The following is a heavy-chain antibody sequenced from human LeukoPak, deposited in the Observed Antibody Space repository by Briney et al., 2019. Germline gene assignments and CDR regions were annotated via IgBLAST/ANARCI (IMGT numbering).Heavy chain of an antibody. Sequence: PGRSLRLSCTTSGFTFGDYRMNSVRQAPGKGLEWVGVIRGKASGGTTDYAASVKGRFTISRDDSKSIAYLQMSSLKIEDTAVYYCARDLGTTETGDDYWGQGTLVTVSS. D-gene: IGHD4-17*01. V-gene: IGHV3-49*04. J-gene: IGHJ4*02. CDR3: ARDLGTTETGDDY. CDR2: IRGKASGGTT. CDR1: GFTFGDYR.